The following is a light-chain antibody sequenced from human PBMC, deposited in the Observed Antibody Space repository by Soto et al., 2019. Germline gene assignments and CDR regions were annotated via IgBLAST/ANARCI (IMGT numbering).Light chain of an antibody. V-gene: IGLV2-14*01. CDR3: CSYTTSNTRQIV. J-gene: IGLJ1*01. CDR2: DVS. CDR1: SSDVGGYNY. Sequence: QSALTQPASVSGSPGQTITISCTGTSSDVGGYNYVPWYQQHPGKAPKFMIYDVSNRASGASNRFSGSKYGNTACLTISGHQAEDEADYYCCSYTTSNTRQIVFGTGTKVTVL.